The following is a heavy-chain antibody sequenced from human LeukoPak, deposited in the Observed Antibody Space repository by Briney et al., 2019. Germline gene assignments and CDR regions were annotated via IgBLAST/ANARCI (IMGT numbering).Heavy chain of an antibody. CDR2: VDPEDGET. J-gene: IGHJ2*01. CDR3: ATDFHSGSYGNWYFDL. V-gene: IGHV1-69-2*01. Sequence: ASVKISCKVSGYTFTDYYMHWVQQAPGKGREGMGLVDPEDGETIYAEKFQGRVTITADTSTDTAYMELSSLRSEDAAVYYCATDFHSGSYGNWYFDLWGRGTLVTVSS. CDR1: GYTFTDYY. D-gene: IGHD1-26*01.